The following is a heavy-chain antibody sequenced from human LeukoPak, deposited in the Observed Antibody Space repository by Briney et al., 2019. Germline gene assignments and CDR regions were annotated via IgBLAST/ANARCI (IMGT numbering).Heavy chain of an antibody. Sequence: GASVKVSCKASGYTFTSYGISWVRQAPGQGLEWMGWISAYNGNTNYAQKLQGRVTMTTDTSTSTAYMELRSLRSDDTAVYYCEGSKVGENSNAYYFDYWGQGTLVTVSS. CDR3: EGSKVGENSNAYYFDY. V-gene: IGHV1-18*01. CDR2: ISAYNGNT. J-gene: IGHJ4*02. CDR1: GYTFTSYG. D-gene: IGHD4-23*01.